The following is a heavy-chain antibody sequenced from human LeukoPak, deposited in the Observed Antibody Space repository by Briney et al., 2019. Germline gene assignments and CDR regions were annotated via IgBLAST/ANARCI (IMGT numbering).Heavy chain of an antibody. J-gene: IGHJ3*02. CDR3: ARDSGNYLDAFDI. V-gene: IGHV3-7*01. CDR2: IKQDRSEK. CDR1: GFTFSNYW. Sequence: GGSLRLSCAASGFTFSNYWMSWVRQAPGKGLEWVANIKQDRSEKYYVDSVKGRFTISRDNAKNSLYLQMNSLRAEDTAVYYCARDSGNYLDAFDIWGQGTMVTVSS. D-gene: IGHD1-7*01.